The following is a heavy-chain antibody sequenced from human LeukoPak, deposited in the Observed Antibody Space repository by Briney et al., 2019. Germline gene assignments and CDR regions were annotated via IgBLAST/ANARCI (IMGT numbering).Heavy chain of an antibody. J-gene: IGHJ4*02. CDR2: IYYSRST. CDR1: GGSISSGGYY. CDR3: ARVSKGVLGTHSYNFDY. Sequence: PSETLSLTCTVSGGSISSGGYYWSWIRQHPGKGLEWIGYIYYSRSTYYNPSLKSRVSISVDTSKNQFSLKLSSVTAADTAVYYCARVSKGVLGTHSYNFDYWGQGTLVTVSS. D-gene: IGHD3-16*01. V-gene: IGHV4-31*03.